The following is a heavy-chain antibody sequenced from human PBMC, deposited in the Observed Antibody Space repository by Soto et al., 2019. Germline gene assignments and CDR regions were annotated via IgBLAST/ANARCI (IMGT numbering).Heavy chain of an antibody. J-gene: IGHJ4*02. V-gene: IGHV3-23*01. CDR2: ISGSGGST. CDR1: GFTFSSYA. Sequence: GGSLRLSCAASGFTFSSYAMSWVRQAPGKGLEWVSAISGSGGSTYYADSVKGRFTISRDNSKNTLYLQMNSLRAEDTAVYYCAKVGPQPYSSGWYVEYWGQGTLVTVSS. CDR3: AKVGPQPYSSGWYVEY. D-gene: IGHD6-19*01.